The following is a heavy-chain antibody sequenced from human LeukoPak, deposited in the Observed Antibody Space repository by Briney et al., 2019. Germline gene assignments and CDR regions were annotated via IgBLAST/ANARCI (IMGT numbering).Heavy chain of an antibody. D-gene: IGHD2-15*01. CDR2: IRYDGSNK. CDR3: AKLPLKCSGGNCYFDY. J-gene: IGHJ4*02. V-gene: IGHV3-30*02. Sequence: GGSLRLSCAASGFTFSSYGIHWVRQAPGKGLEWVAFIRYDGSNKYYADSVKGRFTISRDNSKNMLYLQMNSLRADDTAVYYCAKLPLKCSGGNCYFDYWGQGTLVTVSS. CDR1: GFTFSSYG.